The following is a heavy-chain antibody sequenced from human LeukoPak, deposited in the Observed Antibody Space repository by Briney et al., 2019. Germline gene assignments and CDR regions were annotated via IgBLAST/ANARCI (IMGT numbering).Heavy chain of an antibody. J-gene: IGHJ4*02. CDR1: GYTFTSYD. CDR2: MNPNSGNT. V-gene: IGHV1-8*01. Sequence: ASVKVSCKASGYTFTSYDINWVRQATGQGLEWMGWMNPNSGNTGYAQKFQGRVTMTRNTSISTAYMELSSLRSEDTAVYYYARGQRFRGVAAAGGYWGQGTLVTVSS. CDR3: ARGQRFRGVAAAGGY. D-gene: IGHD6-13*01.